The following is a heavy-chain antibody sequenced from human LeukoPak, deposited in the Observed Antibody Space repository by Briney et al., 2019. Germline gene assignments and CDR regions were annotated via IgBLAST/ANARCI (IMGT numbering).Heavy chain of an antibody. J-gene: IGHJ4*02. CDR3: ARDYFGIAVAWPSY. D-gene: IGHD6-19*01. CDR1: GFTFSSYA. CDR2: ISYDGSNK. V-gene: IGHV3-30-3*01. Sequence: PGGSLRLSCAASGFTFSSYAMHWVRQAPGKGLEWVAVISYDGSNKYYADSVKGRFTISRDNSKNTLYLQMNSLRAEDTAVYYCARDYFGIAVAWPSYWGQGTLVTVSS.